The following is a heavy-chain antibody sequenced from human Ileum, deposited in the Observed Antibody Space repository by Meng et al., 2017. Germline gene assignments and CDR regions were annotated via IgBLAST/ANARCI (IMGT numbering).Heavy chain of an antibody. CDR1: GGSFSTKFY. CDR3: VVDSSGNYVQDAFDI. D-gene: IGHD3-22*01. J-gene: IGHJ3*02. Sequence: QLHLQQSGPGLVKPSETLSLTCTVPGGSFSTKFYWGWFRQSPGKGLEWIGSAYSSGRTYYNPSLMTRVTLSVDTSKNQFSLKLSSVTAADTGVYYCVVDSSGNYVQDAFDIWGQGTLVTVSS. V-gene: IGHV4-39*01. CDR2: AYSSGRT.